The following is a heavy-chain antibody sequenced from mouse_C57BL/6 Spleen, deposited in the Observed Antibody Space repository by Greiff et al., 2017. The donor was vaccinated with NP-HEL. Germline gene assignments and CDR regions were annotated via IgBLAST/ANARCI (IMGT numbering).Heavy chain of an antibody. V-gene: IGHV5-17*01. J-gene: IGHJ1*03. CDR2: ISSGSSTI. CDR3: ARHYYGSSYWYFDV. CDR1: GFTFSDYG. Sequence: EVMLVESGGGLVKPGGSLKLSCAASGFTFSDYGMHWVRQAPEKGLEWVAYISSGSSTIYYAATVKGRFTISRDNAKNTLFLQMTSLRSEDTAMYYCARHYYGSSYWYFDVWGTGTTVTVSS. D-gene: IGHD1-1*01.